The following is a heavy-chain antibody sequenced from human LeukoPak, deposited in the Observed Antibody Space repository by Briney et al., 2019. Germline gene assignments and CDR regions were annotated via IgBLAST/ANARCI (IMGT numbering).Heavy chain of an antibody. V-gene: IGHV3-53*01. CDR3: AREVVRGVIDY. Sequence: PGGSLRLSCAASGFTVSSNYMSWVRQAPGKGLEWVSVIYSGGSTYYADSVKGRFTISRDNSKNTLYLQMDSLRAEDTAVYYCAREVVRGVIDYWGQGTLVTVSS. CDR1: GFTVSSNY. J-gene: IGHJ4*02. D-gene: IGHD3-10*01. CDR2: IYSGGST.